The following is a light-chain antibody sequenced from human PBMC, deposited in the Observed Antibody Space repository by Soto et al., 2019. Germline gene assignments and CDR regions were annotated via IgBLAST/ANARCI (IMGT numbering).Light chain of an antibody. V-gene: IGLV2-23*02. CDR3: CSYAGISTFVV. CDR1: SSDVGSYNL. CDR2: EDN. Sequence: QSALTQPASVSGSPGQSITISCTGTSSDVGSYNLVSWYQQHPGKGPKLMIYEDNKRPSGVSNRFSGSKSGNTASLTISGLQAEDEADYYCCSYAGISTFVVFGGGTKLTVL. J-gene: IGLJ2*01.